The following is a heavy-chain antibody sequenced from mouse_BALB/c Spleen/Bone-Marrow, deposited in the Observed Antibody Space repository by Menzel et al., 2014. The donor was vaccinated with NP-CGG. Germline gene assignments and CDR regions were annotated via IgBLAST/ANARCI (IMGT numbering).Heavy chain of an antibody. CDR2: SRNKAKYYTT. CDR3: ARDVGYGNYFVY. Sequence: EVMLVESGGGLVQPGDSLRLSCATSGFTFSDFYMEWVRQPPGKRLEWIAASRNKAKYYTTEYSASVKGRFLVSRDTSQSVLYLQMNALRAEDTAIYYCARDVGYGNYFVYWGQGTLVTVSA. J-gene: IGHJ3*01. D-gene: IGHD2-10*02. CDR1: GFTFSDFY. V-gene: IGHV7-1*02.